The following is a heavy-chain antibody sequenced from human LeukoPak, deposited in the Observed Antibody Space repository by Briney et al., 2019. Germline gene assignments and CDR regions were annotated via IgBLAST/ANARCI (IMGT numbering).Heavy chain of an antibody. CDR1: GFAFSAYT. CDR3: ARGWYYYDTSGYYDY. CDR2: ISSSSNDI. Sequence: PGRSLRLSCAASGFAFSAYTMNWVRQAPGKGLEWVSSISSSSNDIYYADAVKGRFTISRDNAKNSLFLQMNSLRAEDTAVYYCARGWYYYDTSGYYDYWGQGTLVTVSS. J-gene: IGHJ4*02. V-gene: IGHV3-21*01. D-gene: IGHD3-22*01.